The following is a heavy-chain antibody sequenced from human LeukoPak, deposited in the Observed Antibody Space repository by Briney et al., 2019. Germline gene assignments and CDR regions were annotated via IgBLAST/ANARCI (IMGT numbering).Heavy chain of an antibody. J-gene: IGHJ6*03. CDR3: ARDRYCGSGGCPMDV. Sequence: PGGSLRLSCAASGFIFSSYWMSWVRQAPGKGLEWVANIKQDGSEKYYADSVKGRFTISRDNAKNSLYLQMNSLRVEDTAVYYCARDRYCGSGGCPMDVWGKGTTVTVSS. CDR1: GFIFSSYW. D-gene: IGHD2-15*01. CDR2: IKQDGSEK. V-gene: IGHV3-7*01.